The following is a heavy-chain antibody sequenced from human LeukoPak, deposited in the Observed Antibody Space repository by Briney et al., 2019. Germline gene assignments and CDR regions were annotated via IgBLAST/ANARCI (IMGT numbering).Heavy chain of an antibody. D-gene: IGHD2-21*02. CDR3: AKDYNVLTARLDY. CDR1: GFTFSSYA. J-gene: IGHJ4*02. Sequence: GGSLRLSCAASGFTFSSYAMSWDRQAPGKGLEWVSAISGSGGSTYYADSVKGRFTISRDNSKNTLYLQMNSLRAEDTAVYYCAKDYNVLTARLDYWGQGTLVTVSS. V-gene: IGHV3-23*01. CDR2: ISGSGGST.